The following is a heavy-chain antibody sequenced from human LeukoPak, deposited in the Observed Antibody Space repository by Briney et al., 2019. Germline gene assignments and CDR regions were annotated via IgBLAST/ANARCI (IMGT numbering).Heavy chain of an antibody. CDR3: ARDGLEYYYDSSGYYFSDY. V-gene: IGHV1-8*01. CDR2: MNPNSGNT. CDR1: GYTFTSYD. Sequence: ASVKVSCKASGYTFTSYDINWVRQATGQGLEWMGWMNPNSGNTGYAQKFQGRVTMTRNTSISTAYMELSSLRSDDTAVYYCARDGLEYYYDSSGYYFSDYWGQGTLVTVSS. D-gene: IGHD3-22*01. J-gene: IGHJ4*02.